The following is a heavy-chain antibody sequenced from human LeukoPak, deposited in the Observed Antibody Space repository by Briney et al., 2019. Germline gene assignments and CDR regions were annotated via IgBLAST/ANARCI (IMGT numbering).Heavy chain of an antibody. CDR2: INHSGST. Sequence: PSETLSLTCAVYGGSFSGYYWSWIRQPPGKGLEWIGEINHSGSTNYNPSLKSRVTISVDTSKNQFSLKLSSVTAADTAVYYCARVGYSGYDGWGQGTLVTVSS. CDR1: GGSFSGYY. J-gene: IGHJ4*02. V-gene: IGHV4-34*01. D-gene: IGHD5-12*01. CDR3: ARVGYSGYDG.